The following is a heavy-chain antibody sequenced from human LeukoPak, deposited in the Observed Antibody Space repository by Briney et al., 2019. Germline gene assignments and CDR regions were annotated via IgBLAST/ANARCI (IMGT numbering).Heavy chain of an antibody. CDR2: IIPIFGTA. Sequence: ASVKVSCKASGGTFSSYAISWVRQAPGQGLEWMGMIIPIFGTANYAQKFQGRVTITTDESTSTAYMELSSLRSEDTAVYYCARDCLSGGRCYSDYWGQGTLVTVSS. J-gene: IGHJ4*02. V-gene: IGHV1-69*05. CDR1: GGTFSSYA. CDR3: ARDCLSGGRCYSDY. D-gene: IGHD2-15*01.